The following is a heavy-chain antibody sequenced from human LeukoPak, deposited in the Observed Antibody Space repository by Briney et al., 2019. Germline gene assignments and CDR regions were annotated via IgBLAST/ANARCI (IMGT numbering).Heavy chain of an antibody. CDR3: ARGSSVWGFAF. V-gene: IGHV1-2*02. CDR2: INPNSGGT. D-gene: IGHD6-19*01. Sequence: GASVKVSCKASGYTFTGHHMHWVRQAPGQGLEWMGWINPNSGGTNYAQKFQGRVTMTRDTSISTAYMELSSLRSDDTAVYYCARGSSVWGFAFGGQGTLVPVS. CDR1: GYTFTGHH. J-gene: IGHJ4*02.